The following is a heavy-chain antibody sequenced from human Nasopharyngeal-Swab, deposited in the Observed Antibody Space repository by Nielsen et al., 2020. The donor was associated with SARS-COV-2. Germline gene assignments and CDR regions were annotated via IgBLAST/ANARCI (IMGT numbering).Heavy chain of an antibody. D-gene: IGHD2-15*01. CDR2: INTNARDT. V-gene: IGHV3-74*01. CDR1: GLTLSNSW. J-gene: IGHJ5*02. CDR3: AREEAWSKTFDR. Sequence: GGSLRLSCVASGLTLSNSWMHWVLQGPGKGLVCVSRINTNARDTNYADSVKGRFTISRDNAKNTLYLQMDSLRVEDTAVYYCAREEAWSKTFDRWGQGTLVTVAS.